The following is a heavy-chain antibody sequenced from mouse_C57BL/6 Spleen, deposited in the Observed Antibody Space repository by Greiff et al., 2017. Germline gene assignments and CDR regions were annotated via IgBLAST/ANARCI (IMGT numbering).Heavy chain of an antibody. D-gene: IGHD1-1*01. CDR2: IDPNSGGT. V-gene: IGHV1-72*01. CDR1: GYTFTSYW. CDR3: ARTGTTVVYFDY. J-gene: IGHJ2*01. Sequence: QVQLQQPGAELVKPGASVKMSCKASGYTFTSYWMHWVKQRHGRGLEWIGRIDPNSGGTKYNEKFKSKATLTVDKPSSTAYRQLSRLTSDDSAVYYCARTGTTVVYFDYWGQGTTLTVSS.